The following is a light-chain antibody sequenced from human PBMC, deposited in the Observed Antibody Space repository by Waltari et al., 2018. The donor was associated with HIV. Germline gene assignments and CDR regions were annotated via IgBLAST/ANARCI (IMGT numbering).Light chain of an antibody. V-gene: IGLV2-8*01. CDR2: EVS. CDR1: SSDVGVYNY. CDR3: SSYAGSNNLL. Sequence: QSALTQPASVSGSPGQSITISCTGTSSDVGVYNYVSWYQQHPGKAPKFMIYEVSKRPSGVPDRFSGSKSGNTASLTVSGLQAEDEADYYCSSYAGSNNLLFGGGTKLTVL. J-gene: IGLJ2*01.